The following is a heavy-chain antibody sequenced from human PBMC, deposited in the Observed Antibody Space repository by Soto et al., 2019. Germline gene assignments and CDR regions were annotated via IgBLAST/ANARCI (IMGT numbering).Heavy chain of an antibody. CDR1: GYTFTSYG. D-gene: IGHD6-19*01. V-gene: IGHV1-18*01. J-gene: IGHJ4*02. Sequence: GASVKVSCKASGYTFTSYGISWVRQAPGQGLEWMGWISAYNGNTNYAQKLQGRVTMTTDTSTSTAYMELRSLRSDDTAVYYCASAYSSGWYWDFHYWGQGTLVTSPQ. CDR2: ISAYNGNT. CDR3: ASAYSSGWYWDFHY.